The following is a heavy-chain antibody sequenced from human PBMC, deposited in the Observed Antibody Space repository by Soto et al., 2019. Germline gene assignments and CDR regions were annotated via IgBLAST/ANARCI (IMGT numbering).Heavy chain of an antibody. Sequence: SETLSLTCTISGGSFNNDYWTWIRQSPGKGLEWIGYIFHSGITDYNPSVKSRVTISIDKSKNLFSLKLTSVTAADTAVYYCARDRYFCDSAGYYRTLDSWGQGILVTVSS. J-gene: IGHJ5*01. D-gene: IGHD3-22*01. CDR2: IFHSGIT. V-gene: IGHV4-59*01. CDR3: ARDRYFCDSAGYYRTLDS. CDR1: GGSFNNDY.